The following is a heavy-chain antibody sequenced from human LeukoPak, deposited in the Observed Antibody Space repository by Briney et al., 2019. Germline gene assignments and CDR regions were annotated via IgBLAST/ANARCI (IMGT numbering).Heavy chain of an antibody. D-gene: IGHD3-10*01. CDR3: AGVLQIYGSGNYYKVFDY. CDR2: IYYRGST. J-gene: IGHJ4*02. Sequence: SETLSLTCTVSGGSISSFYWSWVRQPPGKGLQWIGYIYYRGSTNYNPYLKSRVTIFVDASKNKLSLQLTSVPAADTAIYYCAGVLQIYGSGNYYKVFDYWGQGTLVTVSS. CDR1: GGSISSFY. V-gene: IGHV4-59*01.